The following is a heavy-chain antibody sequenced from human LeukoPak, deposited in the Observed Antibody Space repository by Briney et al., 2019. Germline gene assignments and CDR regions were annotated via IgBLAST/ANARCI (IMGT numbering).Heavy chain of an antibody. Sequence: PSETLSLTCTVSGGSISSSSYYWGWIRQPPGKGLEWIGSIYYSGSTYYNPSLKSRVTISVDTSKNQFSLKLSSVTAADTAVYYCARQGIVVAIGHDAFDIWGQGTMVTVSS. CDR1: GGSISSSSYY. D-gene: IGHD3-22*01. CDR3: ARQGIVVAIGHDAFDI. V-gene: IGHV4-39*01. CDR2: IYYSGST. J-gene: IGHJ3*02.